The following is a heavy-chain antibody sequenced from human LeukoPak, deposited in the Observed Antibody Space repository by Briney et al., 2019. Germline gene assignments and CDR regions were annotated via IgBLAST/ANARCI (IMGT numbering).Heavy chain of an antibody. CDR3: AKDPPHTVTTIAGDY. J-gene: IGHJ4*02. V-gene: IGHV3-23*01. CDR1: GFTFSSYS. Sequence: GGSLRLSCAASGFTFSSYSMSWVRQAPGKGMEWVSAMIGSGGSTYYADPVKGRFTISRDNSKNTLYLQMNSLRAEDTAVYYCAKDPPHTVTTIAGDYWGQGTLVTVSS. D-gene: IGHD4-17*01. CDR2: MIGSGGST.